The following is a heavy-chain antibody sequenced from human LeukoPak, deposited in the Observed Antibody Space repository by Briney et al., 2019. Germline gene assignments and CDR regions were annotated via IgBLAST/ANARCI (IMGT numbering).Heavy chain of an antibody. D-gene: IGHD6-13*01. CDR3: ARRIAAAGMYY. CDR2: INHSGST. Sequence: SETLSLTCAVYGGSFSGYCWCWIRQPPGKGLEWIGEINHSGSTNYNPSLKSRVTISVDTSKNQSSLKLSSVTAADTAVYYCARRIAAAGMYYWGQGTLVTVSS. V-gene: IGHV4-34*01. J-gene: IGHJ4*02. CDR1: GGSFSGYC.